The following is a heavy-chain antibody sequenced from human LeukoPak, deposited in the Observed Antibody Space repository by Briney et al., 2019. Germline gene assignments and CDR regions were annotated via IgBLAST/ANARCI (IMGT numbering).Heavy chain of an antibody. V-gene: IGHV4-39*01. J-gene: IGHJ4*02. CDR3: ARRGYDSSGYYRNY. CDR1: GGSISSSSYY. Sequence: PSETLSLTCTASGGSISSSSYYWGWIRQPPGKGLEWIGSIYYSGSTYYNPSLKSRVTISVDTSKNQFSLKLSSVTAADTAVYYCARRGYDSSGYYRNYWGQGTLVTVSS. D-gene: IGHD3-22*01. CDR2: IYYSGST.